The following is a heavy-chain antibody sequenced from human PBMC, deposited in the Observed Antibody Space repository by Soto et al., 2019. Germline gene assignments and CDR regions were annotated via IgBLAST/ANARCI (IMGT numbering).Heavy chain of an antibody. V-gene: IGHV1-8*01. CDR1: GYTFASYD. CDR2: MNPNSGNT. Sequence: ASVKVSCKAPGYTFASYDINWVRQATGQGLEWMGWMNPNSGNTGYAQKFQGRVTMTRNTSISTAYMELSSLRSEDTAVYYCARGCRRGYCSSTSCYRMDVWGQGTTVTVSS. J-gene: IGHJ6*02. CDR3: ARGCRRGYCSSTSCYRMDV. D-gene: IGHD2-2*02.